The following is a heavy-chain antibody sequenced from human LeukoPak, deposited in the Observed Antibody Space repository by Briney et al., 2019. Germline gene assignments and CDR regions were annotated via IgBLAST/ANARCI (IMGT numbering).Heavy chain of an antibody. J-gene: IGHJ4*02. CDR3: ARGRSTGYPYYFEY. Sequence: ASVKVSCEASGYTFTSYDINWVRRATAQGLEWLRWMQHNSGSTGYAQKFQGRVTITRNTSISTAYMELSGLRSQDTAVYYCARGRSTGYPYYFEYWGQGALVTVSS. CDR2: MQHNSGST. CDR1: GYTFTSYD. V-gene: IGHV1-8*03. D-gene: IGHD5-12*01.